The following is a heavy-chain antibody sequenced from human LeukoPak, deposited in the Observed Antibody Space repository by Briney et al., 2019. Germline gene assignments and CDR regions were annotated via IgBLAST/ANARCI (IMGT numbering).Heavy chain of an antibody. CDR2: ISYDGSNK. D-gene: IGHD3-10*01. V-gene: IGHV3-30*18. J-gene: IGHJ4*02. CDR3: AKDLNMGVTYYFDY. Sequence: GRSLRLSCAASGFTLSSYGMHWVRQAPGKGLEWVAVISYDGSNKYNADSVKGRFTISRDNSKNTLYLQMNSLRAEDTAVYYCAKDLNMGVTYYFDYWGRGTLVTVSS. CDR1: GFTLSSYG.